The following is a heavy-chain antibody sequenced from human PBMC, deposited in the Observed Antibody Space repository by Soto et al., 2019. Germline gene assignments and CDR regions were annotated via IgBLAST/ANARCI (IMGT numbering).Heavy chain of an antibody. V-gene: IGHV4-59*11. CDR1: GGSIGSQY. J-gene: IGHJ5*02. CDR2: RHFRGYT. CDR3: ATYWGTESHTFWLDI. D-gene: IGHD3-16*01. Sequence: SETLSLTCTVSGGSIGSQYWTWVRQSPGKGLEWIGHRHFRGYTNYNPSLQSRVTISSARSTNQVSLTLTSVTAADPAIYYCATYWGTESHTFWLDIWGRGAQVTVSS.